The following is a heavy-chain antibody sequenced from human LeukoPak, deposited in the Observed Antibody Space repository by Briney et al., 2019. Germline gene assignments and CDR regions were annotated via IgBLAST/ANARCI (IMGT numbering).Heavy chain of an antibody. D-gene: IGHD5-18*01. CDR1: GGSFSGYY. Sequence: PSETLSLTCAVYGGSFSGYYWSWIRQPPGKGLEWIGEINHSGSTNYNPSLKSRVTIPVDTSKNQFSLKLSSVTAADTAVYYCARSDTAMAVDYWGQGTLVTVSS. J-gene: IGHJ4*02. CDR3: ARSDTAMAVDY. CDR2: INHSGST. V-gene: IGHV4-34*01.